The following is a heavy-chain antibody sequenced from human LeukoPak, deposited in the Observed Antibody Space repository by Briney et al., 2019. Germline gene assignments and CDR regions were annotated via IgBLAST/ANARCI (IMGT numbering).Heavy chain of an antibody. CDR2: IYYSGST. CDR1: GGSISSYY. CDR3: ARDRHYDYVWGSYRYFHAFDI. Sequence: SETLSLTCTVSGGSISSYYWSWIRQPPGKGLEWIGYIYYSGSTNYNPSLKSRVTISVDTSKNQFSLKLSSVTAADTAVYYCARDRHYDYVWGSYRYFHAFDIWGQGTMVTVSS. V-gene: IGHV4-59*01. J-gene: IGHJ3*02. D-gene: IGHD3-16*02.